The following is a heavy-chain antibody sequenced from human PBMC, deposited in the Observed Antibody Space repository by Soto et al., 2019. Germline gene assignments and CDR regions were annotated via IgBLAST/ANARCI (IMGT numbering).Heavy chain of an antibody. V-gene: IGHV1-69*02. CDR1: GGTFSSYT. Sequence: QVQLVQSGAEVKKPGSSVKVSCKASGGTFSSYTISWVRQAPGQGLEWMGRIIPILGIANYAQMVQGRVTRTADKSTSTAYMELSSLRSEATAVYYCAVPDYYDCSGYLYCDHWGQGTLVTVSS. D-gene: IGHD3-22*01. J-gene: IGHJ4*02. CDR3: AVPDYYDCSGYLYCDH. CDR2: IIPILGIA.